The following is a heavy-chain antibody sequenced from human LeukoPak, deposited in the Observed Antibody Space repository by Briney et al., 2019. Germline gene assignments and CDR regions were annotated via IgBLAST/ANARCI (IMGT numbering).Heavy chain of an antibody. CDR3: ASGWSITGWYNNWFDP. D-gene: IGHD6-19*01. CDR2: INPNSGDT. J-gene: IGHJ5*02. CDR1: RYTFTGYY. V-gene: IGHV1-2*02. Sequence: SVKVSCKASRYTFTGYYMHWVRQAPGQGLEWMGWINPNSGDTNYPQKFQGRVTMTRDTSITTAYMELSRLRSDDTAVYFCASGWSITGWYNNWFDPWGQGTLVTVSS.